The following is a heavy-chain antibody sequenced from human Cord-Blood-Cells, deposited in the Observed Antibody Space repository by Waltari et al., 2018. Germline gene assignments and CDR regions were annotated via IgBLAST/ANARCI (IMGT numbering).Heavy chain of an antibody. J-gene: IGHJ3*02. CDR2: LDPEDGES. Sequence: QVQLVQSGAEVKKPGASVKVSCKVSGYTLTELSMNWVRQAPGKGLEWMGGLDPEDGESIYAQKFQGIVTMTEDTSTDTAYMELSSLRSEDTAVYYCATASSGSQNYDAFDIWGQGTMVTVSS. D-gene: IGHD1-26*01. CDR1: GYTLTELS. CDR3: ATASSGSQNYDAFDI. V-gene: IGHV1-24*01.